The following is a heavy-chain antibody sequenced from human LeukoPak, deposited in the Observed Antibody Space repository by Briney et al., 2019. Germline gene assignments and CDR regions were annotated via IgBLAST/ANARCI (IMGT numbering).Heavy chain of an antibody. CDR1: GVTFSSYC. V-gene: IGHV3-7*01. CDR2: IKQDGSEK. J-gene: IGHJ4*02. D-gene: IGHD5-24*01. CDR3: ARDGYIVFAY. Sequence: GGSLRLSCAASGVTFSSYCMSWVRQSPGKGLEWVANIKQDGSEKYYGDSVKCRFTISRDNAKNSLYLQMNSLRAEDTAVYYCARDGYIVFAYWGQGTLVTVSS.